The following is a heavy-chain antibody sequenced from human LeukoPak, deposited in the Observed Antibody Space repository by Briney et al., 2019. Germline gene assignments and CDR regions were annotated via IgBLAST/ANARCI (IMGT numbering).Heavy chain of an antibody. V-gene: IGHV1-46*01. CDR1: GYTFTSYY. Sequence: ASVKVSCKASGYTFTSYYMHWVLQAPGHGLEWMGIINPSGGSTSYAQKFQGRVTMTRDTSTSTVYMELSSLRSEDTAVYYCARGAEMATIDDDAFDIWGQGTMVTVSS. CDR2: INPSGGST. J-gene: IGHJ3*02. CDR3: ARGAEMATIDDDAFDI. D-gene: IGHD5-24*01.